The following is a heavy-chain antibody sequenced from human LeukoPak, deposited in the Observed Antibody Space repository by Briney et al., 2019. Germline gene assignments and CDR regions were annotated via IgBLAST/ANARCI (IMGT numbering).Heavy chain of an antibody. CDR3: ASKTYYYDSSGYLDAFDI. J-gene: IGHJ3*02. V-gene: IGHV4-59*01. CDR2: IYYSGST. D-gene: IGHD3-22*01. CDR1: GGSISSYY. Sequence: NPSETVSLTCTVSGGSISSYYWSWIRQPPGKGLEWIGYIYYSGSTNYNPSLKSRVTILVGTSKNQFSLKLSSVTAADTAVYYCASKTYYYDSSGYLDAFDIWGQGTMVTVSS.